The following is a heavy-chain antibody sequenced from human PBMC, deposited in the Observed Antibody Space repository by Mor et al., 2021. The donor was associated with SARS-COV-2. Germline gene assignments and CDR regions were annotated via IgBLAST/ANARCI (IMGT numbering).Heavy chain of an antibody. D-gene: IGHD3-22*01. CDR3: ARSTPQQNYYDSSGYYF. Sequence: GKGLEWVSAISGSGGSTYYADSVKGRFTISRDNSKNTLYLQMNSLRAEDTAVYYCARSTPQQNYYDSSGYYF. J-gene: IGHJ2*01. V-gene: IGHV3-23*01. CDR2: ISGSGGST.